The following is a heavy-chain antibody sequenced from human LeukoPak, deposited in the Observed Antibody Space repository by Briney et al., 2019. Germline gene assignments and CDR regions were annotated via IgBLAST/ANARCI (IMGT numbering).Heavy chain of an antibody. Sequence: SETLSLTCTVSGASVTSYYWNWILQPPGKGLEWIGCRSYSGNTNYNPSLKSRVTISINTSKNQFSLKLSSVAAADTAVYYCARSNPNNWFDPWGQGTLVTVSS. CDR2: RSYSGNT. V-gene: IGHV4-59*02. CDR3: ARSNPNNWFDP. J-gene: IGHJ5*02. CDR1: GASVTSYY.